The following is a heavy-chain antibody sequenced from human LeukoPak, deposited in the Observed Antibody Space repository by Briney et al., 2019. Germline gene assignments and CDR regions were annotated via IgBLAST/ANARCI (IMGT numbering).Heavy chain of an antibody. Sequence: SETLSLTCTVSGGSISSYYWSWIRQPPGKGLEWIGYIYYSGSTNYNPSLKSRVTISVDTSKNQFSLKLSSVTAADTAVYYCARGSTRSSWYTDYWGQGTLVTVSS. D-gene: IGHD6-13*01. CDR3: ARGSTRSSWYTDY. V-gene: IGHV4-59*12. CDR1: GGSISSYY. CDR2: IYYSGST. J-gene: IGHJ4*02.